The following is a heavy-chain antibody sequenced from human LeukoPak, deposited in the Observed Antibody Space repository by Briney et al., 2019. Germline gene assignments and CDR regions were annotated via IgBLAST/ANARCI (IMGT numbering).Heavy chain of an antibody. Sequence: SETLSLTCAVYGGSFSGYYWSWIRQPPGKGLEWIGEINHSGSTNYNPSLKSRVTISVDTSKNQFSLKLSSVTAADTAVYYCARDLRQQWLVWIYSDAFDIWGQGTMVTVSS. CDR1: GGSFSGYY. J-gene: IGHJ3*02. CDR3: ARDLRQQWLVWIYSDAFDI. V-gene: IGHV4-34*01. CDR2: INHSGST. D-gene: IGHD6-19*01.